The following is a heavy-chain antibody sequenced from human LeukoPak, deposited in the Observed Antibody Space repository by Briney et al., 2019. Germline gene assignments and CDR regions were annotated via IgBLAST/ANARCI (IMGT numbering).Heavy chain of an antibody. CDR3: ARTYCSSTSCYTQWFDP. V-gene: IGHV1-69*02. Sequence: SVKVSCKASGGTFGSYTISWVRQAPGQGLEWMGRIIPMLGIVNYAQKLQGRVTITADQSTSTAYMELSSLRSEDTAIYYCARTYCSSTSCYTQWFDPWGQGTLVTVSS. D-gene: IGHD2-2*01. J-gene: IGHJ5*02. CDR2: IIPMLGIV. CDR1: GGTFGSYT.